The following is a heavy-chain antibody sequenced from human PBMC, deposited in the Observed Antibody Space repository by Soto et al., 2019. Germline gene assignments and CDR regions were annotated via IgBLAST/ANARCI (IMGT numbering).Heavy chain of an antibody. V-gene: IGHV3-74*01. D-gene: IGHD2-2*01. CDR2: INMDGSST. CDR1: GFTFSGYG. CDR3: ARGPRGLYHHDY. J-gene: IGHJ4*02. Sequence: GGSLRLSCAASGFTFSGYGMHWVRQGAGKGLVWVSRINMDGSSTNYADSVKCRFTISRDNAKNTLYLQMNSLRVDDTAVYYCARGPRGLYHHDYWGQGALVTVPS.